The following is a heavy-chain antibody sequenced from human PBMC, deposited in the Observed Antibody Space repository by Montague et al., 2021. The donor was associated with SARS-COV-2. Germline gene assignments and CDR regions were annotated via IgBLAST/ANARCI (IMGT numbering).Heavy chain of an antibody. J-gene: IGHJ4*02. CDR2: ISSGGNK. V-gene: IGHV3-23*01. D-gene: IGHD2/OR15-2a*01. Sequence: SLRLSCAAPGFTFSTYAMNWVRQAPGKGLEWVSGISSGGNKHHADSVKGRFTISRDDSRNTLYLQMHSLRAEDTAMYYCAKNFPGQFYFDDWGQGTLVAVSS. CDR1: GFTFSTYA. CDR3: AKNFPGQFYFDD.